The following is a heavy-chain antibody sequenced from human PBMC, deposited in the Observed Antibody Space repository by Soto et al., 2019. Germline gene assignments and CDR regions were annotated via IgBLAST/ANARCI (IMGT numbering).Heavy chain of an antibody. CDR2: ISSSSSYI. Sequence: EVQLVESGGGLVKPGGSRRLSCAASGFTFSSYSMNWVRQAPGKGLEWVSPISSSSSYIYYADSVKGRFTITRDNAKNSLYLQMNSLRAEDTAVYYCARESDTAMVTDAFDIWGQGTMVTVSS. V-gene: IGHV3-21*01. CDR3: ARESDTAMVTDAFDI. CDR1: GFTFSSYS. D-gene: IGHD5-18*01. J-gene: IGHJ3*02.